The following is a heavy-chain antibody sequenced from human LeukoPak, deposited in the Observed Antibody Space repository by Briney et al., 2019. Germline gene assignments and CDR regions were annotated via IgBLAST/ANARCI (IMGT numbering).Heavy chain of an antibody. Sequence: SQTLSLTCTVSGGSISSGGYYWHWIRQHPGKGLEWIGNIYDSVTTYYNPSLKSRVTISVDTSKNQFSLKLSSVTAADTAVYYCARSPTVVRIVGGNFDYWGQGTLVTVSS. J-gene: IGHJ4*02. CDR1: GGSISSGGYY. V-gene: IGHV4-31*03. CDR3: ARSPTVVRIVGGNFDY. CDR2: IYDSVTT. D-gene: IGHD3-10*01.